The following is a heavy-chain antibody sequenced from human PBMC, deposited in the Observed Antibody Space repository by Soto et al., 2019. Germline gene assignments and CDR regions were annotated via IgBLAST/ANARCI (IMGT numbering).Heavy chain of an antibody. CDR2: ISGSGGST. J-gene: IGHJ6*02. D-gene: IGHD6-13*01. CDR1: GFTFSSYA. V-gene: IGHV3-23*01. CDR3: AKVHSSSWDATTYYYYGMDV. Sequence: EVQLLESGGGLVQPGGSLRLSCAASGFTFSSYAMSWVRQAPGKGLEWVSAISGSGGSTYYADSVKGRFTISRDNSKNTLYLQMNSLRDEDTAVYYCAKVHSSSWDATTYYYYGMDVWGQGTTVTVSS.